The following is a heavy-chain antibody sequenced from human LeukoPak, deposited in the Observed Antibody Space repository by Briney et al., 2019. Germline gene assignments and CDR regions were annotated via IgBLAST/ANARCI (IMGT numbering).Heavy chain of an antibody. D-gene: IGHD2-15*01. CDR2: ISGSGGST. V-gene: IGHV3-23*01. CDR3: AKGGYCSGGSCYKYYYYYYYMDV. Sequence: GGSLRLSCAASGFTFSSYAMSWVRQAPGKGLEWVSAISGSGGSTYYADSVKGRFTISRDNSKNTLYLQMNSLRAEDTAVYYCAKGGYCSGGSCYKYYYYYYYMDVWGKGTTVTVPS. J-gene: IGHJ6*03. CDR1: GFTFSSYA.